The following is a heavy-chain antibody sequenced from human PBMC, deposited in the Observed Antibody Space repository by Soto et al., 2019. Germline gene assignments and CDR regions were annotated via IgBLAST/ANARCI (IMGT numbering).Heavy chain of an antibody. CDR1: GFTFSSYA. J-gene: IGHJ6*02. D-gene: IGHD3-16*02. CDR3: AIQFNNNQSKYRLFIYYGMDV. V-gene: IGHV3-30-3*01. CDR2: ISYDGSNK. Sequence: GGSLRLSCAASGFTFSSYAMHWVRQAPGKGLEWVAVISYDGSNKYYADSVKGRFTISRDNSKNTLYLQMNSLRAEDTAVYYCAIQFNNNQSKYRLFIYYGMDVWGQGTTVTVSS.